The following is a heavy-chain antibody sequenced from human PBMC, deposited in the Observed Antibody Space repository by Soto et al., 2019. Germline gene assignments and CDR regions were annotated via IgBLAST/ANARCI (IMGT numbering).Heavy chain of an antibody. Sequence: SETLSLTCTVSGGSISSGDYYWSWIRQPPGKGLEWMGYIYYSGSTYYNPSLKSRVTISVDTSTNQFSLKLSSVTAADTAVYYCASSLYYCDSSGYYLEWFDPWGQGTLVTVSS. CDR3: ASSLYYCDSSGYYLEWFDP. D-gene: IGHD3-22*01. J-gene: IGHJ5*02. CDR2: IYYSGST. V-gene: IGHV4-30-4*01. CDR1: GGSISSGDYY.